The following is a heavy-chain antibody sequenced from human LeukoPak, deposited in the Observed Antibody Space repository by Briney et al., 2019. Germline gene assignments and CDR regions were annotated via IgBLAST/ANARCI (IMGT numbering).Heavy chain of an antibody. D-gene: IGHD3-16*01. Sequence: GGSLRLSCAASGFTFSSYEMNWVRQAPGKGLEWVSSISSSTTYIYYADSVKGRFTISRDNAENSLYLQMHSLRAEDTAIYYCVRDLYARLRLGEPPGYWGQGTLVTVSS. CDR2: ISSSTTYI. CDR3: VRDLYARLRLGEPPGY. J-gene: IGHJ4*02. V-gene: IGHV3-21*01. CDR1: GFTFSSYE.